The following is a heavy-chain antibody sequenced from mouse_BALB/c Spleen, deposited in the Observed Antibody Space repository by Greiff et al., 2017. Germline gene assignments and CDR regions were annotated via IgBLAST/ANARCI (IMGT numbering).Heavy chain of an antibody. J-gene: IGHJ2*01. CDR1: GFAFSSYD. CDR2: ISSGGGST. D-gene: IGHD1-2*01. CDR3: ARQRLRLAIDY. V-gene: IGHV5-12-1*01. Sequence: EVKLMESGGGLVKPGGSLKLSCAASGFAFSSYDMSWVRQTPEKRLEWVAYISSGGGSTYYPDTVKGRFTITRDNAKNTLYLQMSSLKSEDTAMYYCARQRLRLAIDYWGQGTTLTVSS.